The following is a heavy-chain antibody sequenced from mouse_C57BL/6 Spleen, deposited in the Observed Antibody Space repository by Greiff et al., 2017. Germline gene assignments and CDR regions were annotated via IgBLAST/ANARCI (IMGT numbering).Heavy chain of an antibody. D-gene: IGHD2-10*01. V-gene: IGHV5-4*03. Sequence: EVMLVESGGGLVKPGGSLKLSCAASGFTFSSYAMSWVRQTPEKRLEWVATISDGGSYTYYPDNVKGRFTISRDNAKNNLYLQMSHLKSEDTAMYYCASYYGNFYAMDYWGQGTSVTVSS. CDR2: ISDGGSYT. CDR3: ASYYGNFYAMDY. J-gene: IGHJ4*01. CDR1: GFTFSSYA.